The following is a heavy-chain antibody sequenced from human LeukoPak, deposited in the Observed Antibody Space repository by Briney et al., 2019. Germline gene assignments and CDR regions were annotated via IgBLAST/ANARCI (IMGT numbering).Heavy chain of an antibody. Sequence: GASVKVSCKASGGTFSSYAISWVRQAPGQGLEWMGGIIPIFGTANYAQKFQGRVTITADESTSTAYMELSRLRSDDTAVYYCARGREIVGQPWVWFDPWGQGTLVTVSS. CDR2: IIPIFGTA. CDR1: GGTFSSYA. V-gene: IGHV1-69*01. J-gene: IGHJ5*02. D-gene: IGHD1-26*01. CDR3: ARGREIVGQPWVWFDP.